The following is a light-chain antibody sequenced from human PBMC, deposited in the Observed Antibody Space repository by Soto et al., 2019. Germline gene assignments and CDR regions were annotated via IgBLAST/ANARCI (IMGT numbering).Light chain of an antibody. Sequence: EVVMTQSPDTLSVSPGETVTLSCRASQRVRSKLAWYQQKPGQAPRLFIYGASTRATGIPARFSGSGSGTEFTLTISSLQSEDFAIYYCQQYNNWPPITFGQGTKVDIK. V-gene: IGKV3-15*01. CDR2: GAS. CDR3: QQYNNWPPIT. CDR1: QRVRSK. J-gene: IGKJ1*01.